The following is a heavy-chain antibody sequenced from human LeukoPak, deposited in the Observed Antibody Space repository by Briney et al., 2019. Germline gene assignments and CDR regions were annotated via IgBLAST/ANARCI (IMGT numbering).Heavy chain of an antibody. V-gene: IGHV3-7*01. CDR3: ARELIFGVVIIGGPNWFDP. Sequence: QTGGSLRLSCAASGFTFSSYWMSWVRQASGKGLEWVANIKQDGSEKYYVDSVKGRFTISRDNAKNSLYLQMNSLRAEDTAVYYCARELIFGVVIIGGPNWFDPWGQGTLVTVSS. D-gene: IGHD3-3*01. CDR2: IKQDGSEK. CDR1: GFTFSSYW. J-gene: IGHJ5*02.